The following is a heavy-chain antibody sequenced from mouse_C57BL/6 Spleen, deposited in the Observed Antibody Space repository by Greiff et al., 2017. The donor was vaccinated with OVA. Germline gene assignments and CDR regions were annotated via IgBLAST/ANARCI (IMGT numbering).Heavy chain of an antibody. CDR1: GYTFTSYW. Sequence: QVQLQQPGAELVKPGASVTLSCKASGYTFTSYWMQWVKQRPGQGLEWIGEIDPSDSYNNYNQKFKGKATMTLDTSSSTAYMQLSSLTSEDSAVYYCARWAMGLRRMDYWGQGTSGTVSS. V-gene: IGHV1-50*01. J-gene: IGHJ4*01. CDR3: ARWAMGLRRMDY. D-gene: IGHD1-1*02. CDR2: IDPSDSYN.